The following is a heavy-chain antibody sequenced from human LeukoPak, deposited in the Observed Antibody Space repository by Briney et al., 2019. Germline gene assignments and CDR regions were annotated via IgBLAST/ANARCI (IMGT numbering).Heavy chain of an antibody. Sequence: SETLSLTCAAYGGSFSGYYWSWIRQPPGKGLEWIGEINHSGSTNYNPSLKSRVTISVDTSKNQFSLKLSSVTAADTAVYYCARGRTCSSTSCFYYYYYYGMDVWGQGTTVTVSS. CDR1: GGSFSGYY. V-gene: IGHV4-34*01. CDR2: INHSGST. CDR3: ARGRTCSSTSCFYYYYYYGMDV. J-gene: IGHJ6*02. D-gene: IGHD2-2*01.